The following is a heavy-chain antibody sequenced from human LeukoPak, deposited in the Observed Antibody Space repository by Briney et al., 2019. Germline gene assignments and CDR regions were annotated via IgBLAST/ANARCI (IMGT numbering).Heavy chain of an antibody. D-gene: IGHD3-22*01. J-gene: IGHJ3*02. CDR3: ARGRYYYDSSGSPDAFDI. CDR1: GGSFSGYY. V-gene: IGHV4-34*01. CDR2: INHSGST. Sequence: SETLSLTCAVYGGSFSGYYWSWIRQPPGKGLEWIGEINHSGSTNYNPSLKSRVTISVDTSKNQFSLKLSSVTAADTAVYYCARGRYYYDSSGSPDAFDIWGQGTMVTVSS.